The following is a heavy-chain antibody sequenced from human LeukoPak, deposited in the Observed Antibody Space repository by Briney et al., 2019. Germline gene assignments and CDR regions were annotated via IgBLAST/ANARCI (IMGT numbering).Heavy chain of an antibody. D-gene: IGHD6-19*01. CDR2: IYTSGSS. CDR1: GGSISSYY. J-gene: IGHJ4*02. V-gene: IGHV4-4*07. CDR3: ARDISVAGSFLLFDY. Sequence: PSETLSLTCTVPGGSISSYYWSWIRQPAGKRLEWIGRIYTSGSSNSNPSLKSRVTMSADTSKNQFSLKLSSVTAADTAVYYCARDISVAGSFLLFDYWGQGTLVTVSS.